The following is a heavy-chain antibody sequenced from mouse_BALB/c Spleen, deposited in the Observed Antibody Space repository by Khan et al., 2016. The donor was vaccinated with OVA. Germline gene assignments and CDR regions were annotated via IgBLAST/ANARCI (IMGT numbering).Heavy chain of an antibody. J-gene: IGHJ4*01. CDR1: GFSLTNYG. V-gene: IGHV2-6-1*01. Sequence: QVQLQQSGPGLVAPSQSLSITYTISGFSLTNYGVHWVRQPPGKGLEWLVVIWSDGSTTYNSALKSRLSISKDNSKSQVFLKMNSLQTDDTAVYYCARQPYYHYYIMDYWGQGTSVTVSS. CDR2: IWSDGST. CDR3: ARQPYYHYYIMDY. D-gene: IGHD2-10*01.